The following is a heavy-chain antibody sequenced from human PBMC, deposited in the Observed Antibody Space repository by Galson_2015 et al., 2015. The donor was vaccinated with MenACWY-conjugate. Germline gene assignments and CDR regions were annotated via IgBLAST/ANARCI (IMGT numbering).Heavy chain of an antibody. Sequence: SLRLSCAASGLTFSTYAMSWVRQAPGKGLEWVSAISGSGVSTFHADSVKGRFTVSRDNSKNMLYLQMNSLRSDDTAVYYCAKDPQSRRTAGATYFDDWGQGIPVTVSS. D-gene: IGHD1-26*01. J-gene: IGHJ4*02. CDR2: ISGSGVST. CDR1: GLTFSTYA. V-gene: IGHV3-23*01. CDR3: AKDPQSRRTAGATYFDD.